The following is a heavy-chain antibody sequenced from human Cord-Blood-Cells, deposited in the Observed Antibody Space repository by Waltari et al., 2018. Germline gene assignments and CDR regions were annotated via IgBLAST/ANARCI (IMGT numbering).Heavy chain of an antibody. Sequence: QVQLVQSGAEVKKPGASVKVPCKASGYTFTGYYMHWVRQAPGQGLEWMGWINPNSGGTNYAQKFQGWVTMTRDTSISTAYMELSRLRSDDTAVYYCARAPIELELGGMDVWGQGTTVTVSS. CDR1: GYTFTGYY. V-gene: IGHV1-2*04. CDR3: ARAPIELELGGMDV. D-gene: IGHD1-7*01. J-gene: IGHJ6*02. CDR2: INPNSGGT.